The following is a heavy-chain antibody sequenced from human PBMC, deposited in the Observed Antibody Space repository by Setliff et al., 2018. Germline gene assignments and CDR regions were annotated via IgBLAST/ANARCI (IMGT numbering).Heavy chain of an antibody. CDR3: ARAPLESGYNYGQGHYFDY. CDR1: GYTFTAYY. Sequence: ASVKVSCKASGYTFTAYYIHWVRQAPGQGLEWMGIIDPSGDYTNYAQKFQGRVTMTRDTSTSTVYMELSSLRSEDTAVYYCARAPLESGYNYGQGHYFDYWGQGTLVTVSS. CDR2: IDPSGDYT. J-gene: IGHJ4*02. V-gene: IGHV1-46*01. D-gene: IGHD5-18*01.